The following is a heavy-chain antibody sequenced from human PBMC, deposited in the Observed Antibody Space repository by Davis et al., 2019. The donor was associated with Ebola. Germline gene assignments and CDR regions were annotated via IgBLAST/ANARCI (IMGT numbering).Heavy chain of an antibody. CDR3: ARDRRGLSYYYYYGMDV. Sequence: LSLTCAASGFTFSSYSMNWVRQAPGKGLEWVSYISSSSSTIYYADSVKGRFTISRDNAKNSLYLQMNSLRDEDTAVYYCARDRRGLSYYYYYGMDVWGKGTTVTVSS. CDR2: ISSSSSTI. D-gene: IGHD3-16*01. CDR1: GFTFSSYS. V-gene: IGHV3-48*02. J-gene: IGHJ6*04.